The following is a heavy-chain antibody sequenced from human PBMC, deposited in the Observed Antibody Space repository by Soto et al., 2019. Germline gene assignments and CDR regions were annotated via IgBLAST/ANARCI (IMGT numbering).Heavy chain of an antibody. CDR1: GFTFSSYE. CDR2: ISSSGSTI. CDR3: ARDRIAARHYYYYYGMDV. D-gene: IGHD6-6*01. Sequence: EVQLVESGGGLVQPGGSLRLSCAASGFTFSSYEMNWVRQAPGKGLEWVSYISSSGSTIYYADSVKGRFTISRDNANNSLYLQMNSLRAEDTAVYYCARDRIAARHYYYYYGMDVWGQGTTVTVSS. V-gene: IGHV3-48*03. J-gene: IGHJ6*02.